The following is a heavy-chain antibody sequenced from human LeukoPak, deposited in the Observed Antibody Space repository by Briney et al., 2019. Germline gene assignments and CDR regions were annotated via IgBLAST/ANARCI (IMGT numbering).Heavy chain of an antibody. Sequence: PSETLSLTCTVSGGSISSYYWSWIRQPAGKGLEWIGRIYTSGSTNYNPSLKSRVTISVDTSKNQFSLKLSSVTAADTAVYYCARRPGHYYGSGSYYRTTTFDYWGQGTLVTVSS. CDR2: IYTSGST. V-gene: IGHV4-4*07. D-gene: IGHD3-10*01. CDR3: ARRPGHYYGSGSYYRTTTFDY. J-gene: IGHJ4*02. CDR1: GGSISSYY.